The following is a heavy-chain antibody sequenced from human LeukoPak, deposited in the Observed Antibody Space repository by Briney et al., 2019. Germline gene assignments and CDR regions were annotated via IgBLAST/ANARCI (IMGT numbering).Heavy chain of an antibody. CDR3: AKDFYCDY. J-gene: IGHJ4*02. Sequence: GSLRLSCAEPGVTFNSSVISRVRQALGKGLEWVAAISSSGASTYYADSVKGRFTISRDNSKNTLYLQMNNLRAEDTALYYCAKDFYCDYWGQGTLVTVSS. V-gene: IGHV3-23*01. CDR2: ISSSGAST. CDR1: GVTFNSSV.